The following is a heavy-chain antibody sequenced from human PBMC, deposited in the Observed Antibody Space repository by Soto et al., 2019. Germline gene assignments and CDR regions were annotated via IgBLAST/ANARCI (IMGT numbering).Heavy chain of an antibody. CDR2: IYHSGST. Sequence: SETLSLTCAVSGGSISSSNWWSWVRQPPGKGLEWIGEIYHSGSTNYNPSLKSRATISVDKSKNQFSLKLSSVTAADTAVYYCARDRWLGDYGMDVWGQGTTVTVSS. CDR1: GGSISSSNW. J-gene: IGHJ6*02. CDR3: ARDRWLGDYGMDV. D-gene: IGHD3-16*01. V-gene: IGHV4-4*02.